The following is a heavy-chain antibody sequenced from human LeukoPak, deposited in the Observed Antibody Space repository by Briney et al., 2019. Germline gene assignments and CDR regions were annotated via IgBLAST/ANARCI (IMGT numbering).Heavy chain of an antibody. D-gene: IGHD3-16*02. CDR1: GGSFSGYY. Sequence: KPSESLSLTCAVYGGSFSGYYWSWIRQPPGKGLGWSGEINHSGSTNYNPSLKSRVTISVDTSKNQFSLKLSSVTAADTAVYYCARGIDDYIWGSYRYRYFDSWGQGTLVTVSS. CDR3: ARGIDDYIWGSYRYRYFDS. J-gene: IGHJ4*02. V-gene: IGHV4-34*01. CDR2: INHSGST.